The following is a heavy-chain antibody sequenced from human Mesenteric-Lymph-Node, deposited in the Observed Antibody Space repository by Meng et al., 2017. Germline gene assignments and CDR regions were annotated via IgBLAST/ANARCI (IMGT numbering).Heavy chain of an antibody. CDR3: ARELAVAANYYYGMDV. Sequence: SVKVSCKASGCTFSSYAISWVRQAPGQGLEWMGGISPIFGTANYAQKFQGRVTITADKSTSTAYMELSSLRSEDTAVYYCARELAVAANYYYGMDVWGQGTTVTVSS. V-gene: IGHV1-69*06. CDR2: ISPIFGTA. CDR1: GCTFSSYA. D-gene: IGHD6-19*01. J-gene: IGHJ6*02.